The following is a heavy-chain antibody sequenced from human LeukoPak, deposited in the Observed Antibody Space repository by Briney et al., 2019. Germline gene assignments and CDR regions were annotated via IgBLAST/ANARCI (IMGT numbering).Heavy chain of an antibody. Sequence: ASVKVSCKASGYTFTSYGISWVRQAPGQGLEWMGIINPSGGSTSYAQKFQGRVTMTRDTSTSTVYMELSSLRSEDTAVYYCARPYSSGWYDGGFDYWGQGTLVTVSS. J-gene: IGHJ4*02. CDR1: GYTFTSYG. D-gene: IGHD6-19*01. CDR3: ARPYSSGWYDGGFDY. V-gene: IGHV1-46*01. CDR2: INPSGGST.